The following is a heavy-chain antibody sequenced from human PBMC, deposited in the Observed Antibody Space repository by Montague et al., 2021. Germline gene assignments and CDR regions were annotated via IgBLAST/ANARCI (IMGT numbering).Heavy chain of an antibody. V-gene: IGHV3-33*01. CDR2: IWFDGSNI. Sequence: SLRLSCAASGFTVTSYAMHWARQAPGKGLEWVALIWFDGSNIKYADSVKGRFTISRDTPKNTLSPEMDSLTADDTAVYYCVRGRPSWLDRGFDLWGQGTLVTVSS. CDR1: GFTVTSYA. CDR3: VRGRPSWLDRGFDL. D-gene: IGHD6-19*01. J-gene: IGHJ4*02.